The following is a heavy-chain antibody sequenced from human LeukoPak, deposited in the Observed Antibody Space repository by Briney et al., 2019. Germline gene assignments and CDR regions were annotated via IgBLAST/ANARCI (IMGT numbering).Heavy chain of an antibody. CDR3: ARGGIQIWLQTAPFDF. Sequence: SETLSLTCAVYGGSFSGYYWSCIRQPPGKGLEWIGEINHSGSTNYNPSLKSRVTTSIHTSKNQFPLQLSSVTAADTAVYYCARGGIQIWLQTAPFDFWGQGTMVTVSS. CDR1: GGSFSGYY. D-gene: IGHD5-18*01. J-gene: IGHJ4*02. CDR2: INHSGST. V-gene: IGHV4-34*01.